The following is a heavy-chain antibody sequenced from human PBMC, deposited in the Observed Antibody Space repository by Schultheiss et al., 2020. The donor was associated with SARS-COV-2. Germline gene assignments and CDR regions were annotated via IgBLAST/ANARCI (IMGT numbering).Heavy chain of an antibody. CDR1: GGSISSSNW. J-gene: IGHJ4*02. D-gene: IGHD2-8*01. CDR3: AGRTCTNGVCPFDF. Sequence: SETLSLTCAVSGGSISSSNWWSWVRQPPGGGLEWIGSIYDSGYTYYNPSLKSRVTISVDTSKNQFSLKLSSVTAADTAVYYCAGRTCTNGVCPFDFWGQGTLVTVSS. CDR2: IYDSGYT. V-gene: IGHV4-39*01.